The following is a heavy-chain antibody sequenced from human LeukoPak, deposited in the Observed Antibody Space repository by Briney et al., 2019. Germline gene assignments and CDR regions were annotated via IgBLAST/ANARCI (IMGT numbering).Heavy chain of an antibody. D-gene: IGHD6-19*01. J-gene: IGHJ4*02. CDR2: INHSGST. Sequence: SETLSLTCAVYGGSFSGYYWSWIRQPPGKGLEWIGEINHSGSTNYNPSLKSRVTISVGTSKNQFSLKLSSVTAADTAVYYCARRAGWQWLVRGYFDYWGQGTLVTVSS. CDR3: ARRAGWQWLVRGYFDY. CDR1: GGSFSGYY. V-gene: IGHV4-34*01.